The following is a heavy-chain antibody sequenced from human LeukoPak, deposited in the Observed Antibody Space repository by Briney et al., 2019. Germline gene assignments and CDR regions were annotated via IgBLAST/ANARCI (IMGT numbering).Heavy chain of an antibody. V-gene: IGHV1-69*04. CDR1: GGTFSSYA. CDR2: IIPILGIA. D-gene: IGHD3-3*01. J-gene: IGHJ6*02. CDR3: ASARSGYRRYYYYYGMGV. Sequence: ASVKVSCKASGGTFSSYAISWVRQAPGQGLEWMGRIIPILGIANYAQKFQGRVTITADKSTSTAYMELSSLRSEDTAVYYCASARSGYRRYYYYYGMGVWGQGTTVTVSS.